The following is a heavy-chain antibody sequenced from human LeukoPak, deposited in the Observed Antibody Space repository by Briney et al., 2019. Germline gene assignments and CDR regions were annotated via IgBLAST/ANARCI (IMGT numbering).Heavy chain of an antibody. J-gene: IGHJ6*02. Sequence: PEGSLRLSCAASGFTFSSYNMNWVRQAPGKGLEWVSSISSSSSYIYYADSVKGRFTISRDNAKNSLYLQMNSLRAEDTAVYYCARDGEKYYYGMDVWGQGTTVTVSS. CDR1: GFTFSSYN. D-gene: IGHD7-27*01. CDR2: ISSSSSYI. V-gene: IGHV3-21*01. CDR3: ARDGEKYYYGMDV.